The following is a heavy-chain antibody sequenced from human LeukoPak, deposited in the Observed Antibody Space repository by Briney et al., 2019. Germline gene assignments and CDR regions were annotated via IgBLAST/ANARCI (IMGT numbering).Heavy chain of an antibody. CDR1: GGSVSSGSYY. CDR3: AKHRENYGDSCLDDY. J-gene: IGHJ4*02. CDR2: ISGSAGST. Sequence: ETLSLTCTVSGGSVSSGSYYWSWVRQPPGKGLEWVSGISGSAGSTHYADSVKGRFTISRDNSKNTLYLQMNSLRAEDTAVYYCAKHRENYGDSCLDDYWGQGTLVTVSS. D-gene: IGHD4-17*01. V-gene: IGHV3-23*01.